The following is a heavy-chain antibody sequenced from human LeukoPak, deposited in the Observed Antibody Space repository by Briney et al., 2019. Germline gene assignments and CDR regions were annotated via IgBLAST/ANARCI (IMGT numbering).Heavy chain of an antibody. CDR2: IYYSTST. J-gene: IGHJ6*02. D-gene: IGHD2-2*02. Sequence: PSETLSLTCTVSGGSITSGIGYWGWVRQPPGKGLEWIATIYYSTSTQYNPSLKSRVTMSVDTSKNQFSLKLSSMTAADTAVYYCARHQCSGTRCYNFYFYGMDVWGQGTTVTVS. CDR1: GGSITSGIGY. CDR3: ARHQCSGTRCYNFYFYGMDV. V-gene: IGHV4-39*01.